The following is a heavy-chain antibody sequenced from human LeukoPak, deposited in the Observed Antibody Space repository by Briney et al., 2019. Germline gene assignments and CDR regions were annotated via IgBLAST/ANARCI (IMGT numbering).Heavy chain of an antibody. CDR3: ARQEGSGIYYFDY. CDR2: IYPGDSDT. V-gene: IGHV5-51*01. Sequence: GESLKISCKGSGYSFTFYWIGWVRQMPGKGLEWMGIIYPGDSDTRYSPSFQGQVTISADKSTSTAYLQWNTLKASDTAMYYCARQEGSGIYYFDYWGQGTLVTVSS. J-gene: IGHJ4*02. D-gene: IGHD3-10*01. CDR1: GYSFTFYW.